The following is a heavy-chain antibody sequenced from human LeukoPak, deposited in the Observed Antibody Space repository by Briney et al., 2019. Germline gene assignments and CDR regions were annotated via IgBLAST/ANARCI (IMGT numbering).Heavy chain of an antibody. CDR3: ARARLTAMVRRNAFDI. V-gene: IGHV1-69*05. Sequence: SVKVSCKASGGTFSSYAISWVRQAPGQRLEWMGGIIPIFGTANYAQTFQGRVTITTDESTSTAYMELSSLRSEDTAVYYCARARLTAMVRRNAFDIWGPGTMVTVSS. D-gene: IGHD5-18*01. CDR1: GGTFSSYA. J-gene: IGHJ3*02. CDR2: IIPIFGTA.